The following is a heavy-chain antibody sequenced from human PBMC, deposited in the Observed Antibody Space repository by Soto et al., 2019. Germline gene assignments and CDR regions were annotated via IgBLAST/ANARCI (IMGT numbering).Heavy chain of an antibody. D-gene: IGHD3-10*01. CDR1: GFTFSSYG. CDR3: AKDTGSGSYYTAAYDY. V-gene: IGHV3-30*18. Sequence: ESGGGVVQPGRSLRLSCAASGFTFSSYGMHWVRQAPGKGLEWVAVISYDGSNKYYADSVKGRFTISRDNSKNTLYLQMNSLRAEDTAVYYCAKDTGSGSYYTAAYDYWGQGTLVTVSS. J-gene: IGHJ4*02. CDR2: ISYDGSNK.